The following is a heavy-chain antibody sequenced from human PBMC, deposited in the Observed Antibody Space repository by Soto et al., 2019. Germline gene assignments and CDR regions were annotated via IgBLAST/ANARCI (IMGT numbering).Heavy chain of an antibody. Sequence: EVQLLESGGGLVQPGGSLRLSCAASGFTFSSYAMSWVRQAPGKGLEWVSAISGSGGSTYYADSVKGRFTIYRDNSKNPLYLQMNSLRAEDTAVYYCAKDLLPDRIATGRGYWGQGTLVTVSS. CDR1: GFTFSSYA. V-gene: IGHV3-23*01. CDR3: AKDLLPDRIATGRGY. J-gene: IGHJ4*02. CDR2: ISGSGGST. D-gene: IGHD6-13*01.